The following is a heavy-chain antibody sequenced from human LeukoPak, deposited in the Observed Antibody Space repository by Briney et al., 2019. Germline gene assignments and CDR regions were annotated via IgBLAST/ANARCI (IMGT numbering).Heavy chain of an antibody. CDR3: AREKGGNYWFDP. V-gene: IGHV4-31*03. D-gene: IGHD4-23*01. CDR1: GGSISSGGYY. Sequence: SETLSLTCTVSGGSISSGGYYWSWIRQPPGTGLEWIGYIYYSGNSYYNPSLKSRITISVDTSKNQFSLRLSSVTAADTAVYYCAREKGGNYWFDPWGQGTLVTVSS. CDR2: IYYSGNS. J-gene: IGHJ5*02.